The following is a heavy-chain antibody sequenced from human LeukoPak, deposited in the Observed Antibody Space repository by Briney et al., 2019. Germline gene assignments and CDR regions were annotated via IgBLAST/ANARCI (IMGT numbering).Heavy chain of an antibody. D-gene: IGHD2-15*01. CDR3: AKQAPISIVVVVAATRFDY. CDR1: GFTFSSYW. Sequence: PGGSLRLSCAASGFTFSSYWMSWVRQAPGKGLEWVSAISGSGGSTYYADSVKGRFTISRDNSKNTLYLQMNSLRAEDTAVYYCAKQAPISIVVVVAATRFDYWGQGTLVTVSS. CDR2: ISGSGGST. J-gene: IGHJ4*02. V-gene: IGHV3-23*01.